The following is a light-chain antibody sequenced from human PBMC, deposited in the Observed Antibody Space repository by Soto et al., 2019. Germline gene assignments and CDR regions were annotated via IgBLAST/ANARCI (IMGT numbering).Light chain of an antibody. CDR2: TNN. CDR1: SSNIGGNT. Sequence: QSVLTQSPSASGTPGQRVTISCSGSSSNIGGNTVSWYQQFPGTAPKLLIYTNNQPPSGVPDRFSGSKSDTSASLAISALQSEDEAHYYCAAWDDSLNGHVFGTGTKLTVL. CDR3: AAWDDSLNGHV. V-gene: IGLV1-44*01. J-gene: IGLJ1*01.